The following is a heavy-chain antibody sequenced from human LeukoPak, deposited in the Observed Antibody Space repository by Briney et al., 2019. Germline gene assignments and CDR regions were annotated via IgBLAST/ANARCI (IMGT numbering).Heavy chain of an antibody. D-gene: IGHD3-22*01. V-gene: IGHV3-30*04. J-gene: IGHJ4*02. CDR1: GFTFSSYA. CDR2: ISYDGSNK. Sequence: PGGSLRLSCAASGFTFSSYAMHWVRQAPGKGLEWVAVISYDGSNKYYADSVKGRFTISRDNSKNTLYLQMNSLRAEDTAVYYCAKDLVPYYYDSSGRGVAFDYWGQGTLVTVSS. CDR3: AKDLVPYYYDSSGRGVAFDY.